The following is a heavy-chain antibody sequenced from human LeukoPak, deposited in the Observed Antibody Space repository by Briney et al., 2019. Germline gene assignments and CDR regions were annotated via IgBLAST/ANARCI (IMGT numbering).Heavy chain of an antibody. V-gene: IGHV4-4*07. Sequence: SETLSLPCTVSGRPITSYYWSWIRQPAGKGLEWSGRIYTSGSTNYNPSLKSRVTMSVDTSKKQFSLKLSSLTAADTAVYYCARGPDYYYALDVWGQGTTVTVSS. J-gene: IGHJ6*02. CDR1: GRPITSYY. CDR3: ARGPDYYYALDV. CDR2: IYTSGST.